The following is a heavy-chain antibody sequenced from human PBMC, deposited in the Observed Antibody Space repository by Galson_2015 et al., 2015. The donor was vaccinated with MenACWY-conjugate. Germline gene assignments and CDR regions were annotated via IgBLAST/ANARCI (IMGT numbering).Heavy chain of an antibody. Sequence: SLRLSCAASGFIFNTYWMHWVRQAPGKGLVWVSRINPGGSSTTYADSVKDRFTISRDIAKNTLYLQTNSLRPEDTAVFYCAKTRGASFYLDSWGQGTLVTVSS. CDR2: INPGGSST. CDR3: AKTRGASFYLDS. D-gene: IGHD1-26*01. V-gene: IGHV3-74*01. J-gene: IGHJ4*02. CDR1: GFIFNTYW.